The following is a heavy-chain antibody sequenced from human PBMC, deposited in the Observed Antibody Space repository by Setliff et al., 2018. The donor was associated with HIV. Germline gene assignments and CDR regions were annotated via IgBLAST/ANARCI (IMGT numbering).Heavy chain of an antibody. D-gene: IGHD1-26*01. J-gene: IGHJ4*02. CDR3: ASPTSDLYSGSPE. CDR1: GGSISSDTFY. V-gene: IGHV4-61*09. Sequence: LSLTCTVSGGSISSDTFYWSWIRQPAGKGLEWIGHVYARGNTNYNPSLKSRVTISVDTSKNQFSLKLSSVTAADTAVYYCASPTSDLYSGSPEWGQGTLVTVSS. CDR2: VYARGNT.